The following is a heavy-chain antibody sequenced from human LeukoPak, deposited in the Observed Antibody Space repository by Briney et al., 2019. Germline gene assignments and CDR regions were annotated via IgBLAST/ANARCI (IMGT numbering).Heavy chain of an antibody. Sequence: SETLSLTCAVSGGSFSDYDWSWIRQPPGKGPEWIGEINHSGSTYYNPSLKSRVTISVDTSKNQFSLKLSSVTAADTAVYYCASLGWYYYDSSGYQWGQGTLVTVSS. CDR1: GGSFSDYD. V-gene: IGHV4-34*01. CDR2: INHSGST. J-gene: IGHJ4*02. CDR3: ASLGWYYYDSSGYQ. D-gene: IGHD3-22*01.